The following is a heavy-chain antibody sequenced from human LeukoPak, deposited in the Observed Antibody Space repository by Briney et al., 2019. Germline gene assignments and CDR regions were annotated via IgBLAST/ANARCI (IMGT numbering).Heavy chain of an antibody. CDR2: IIPIFGTA. J-gene: IGHJ5*02. CDR3: AKERFGDWNWFDP. V-gene: IGHV1-69*13. Sequence: ASVKVSCKASGGTFSSYAISWVRQAPGQGLEWMGGIIPIFGTANYAQKFQGRVTITADESTSTAYMELSSLRSEDTAIYYCAKERFGDWNWFDPWGQGTLVTVSS. D-gene: IGHD3-10*01. CDR1: GGTFSSYA.